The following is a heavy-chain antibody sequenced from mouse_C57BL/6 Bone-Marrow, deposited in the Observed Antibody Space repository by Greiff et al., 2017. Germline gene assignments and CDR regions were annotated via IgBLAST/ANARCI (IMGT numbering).Heavy chain of an antibody. Sequence: QVQLKESGAELARPGASVKLSCKASGYTFTSYGISWVKQRTGQGLEWIGEIYPRSGYTYYNEKFKGKATLTVDKSSSTAYMELRSLTSEDSAVYFCAEGYTAWFAYWGQGTLVTVSA. J-gene: IGHJ3*01. D-gene: IGHD2-2*01. CDR2: IYPRSGYT. CDR1: GYTFTSYG. V-gene: IGHV1-81*01. CDR3: AEGYTAWFAY.